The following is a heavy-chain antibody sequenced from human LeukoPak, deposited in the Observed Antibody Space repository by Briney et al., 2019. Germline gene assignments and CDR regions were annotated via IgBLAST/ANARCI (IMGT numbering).Heavy chain of an antibody. D-gene: IGHD5-12*01. Sequence: PGGSLRLSCAGSGFTFSSYWMSWVRQAPGKGLEWVANIKQDGSEKYYVDSVKGRFTISRDNAKNSLYLQMNSLRAEDTAVYYCARVRSGYVFAYWGQGTLVTVSS. V-gene: IGHV3-7*03. CDR3: ARVRSGYVFAY. CDR2: IKQDGSEK. J-gene: IGHJ4*02. CDR1: GFTFSSYW.